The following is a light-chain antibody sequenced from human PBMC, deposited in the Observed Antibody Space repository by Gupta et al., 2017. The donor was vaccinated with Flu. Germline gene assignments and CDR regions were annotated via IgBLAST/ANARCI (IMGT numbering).Light chain of an antibody. CDR1: SSNIGTNT. J-gene: IGLJ2*01. V-gene: IGLV1-44*01. Sequence: QSVLTPPPSESGTPGQRVTISCSGSSSNIGTNTLNWYQQIPGTAPKLLIYSINQRPSGVPDRFSGSKSGTSASLAISGLQSEDEGDYYCAAWDVSLNGPVFGGGTKLTVL. CDR2: SIN. CDR3: AAWDVSLNGPV.